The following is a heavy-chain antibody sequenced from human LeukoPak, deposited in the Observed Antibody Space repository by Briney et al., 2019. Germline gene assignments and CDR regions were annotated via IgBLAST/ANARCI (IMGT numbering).Heavy chain of an antibody. Sequence: ASVKVSCKASGYTFTSYDINWVRQATGQGLEWMGWMNPNSGNTGYAQKFQGRVTMTRNTSISTAYMELSSLRSEDTAVYYCARVGDEPRSASYYYYYMDVWGKGTTVTVSS. CDR2: MNPNSGNT. D-gene: IGHD1-26*01. CDR3: ARVGDEPRSASYYYYYMDV. CDR1: GYTFTSYD. V-gene: IGHV1-8*01. J-gene: IGHJ6*03.